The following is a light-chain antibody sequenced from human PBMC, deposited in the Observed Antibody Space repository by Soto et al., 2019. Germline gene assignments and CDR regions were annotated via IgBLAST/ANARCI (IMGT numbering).Light chain of an antibody. Sequence: QSALTQPASVSGSPGQSITISCTGTSSDVGSYNLVSWYQQHPGKAPKVMIYEGSKRPSGVSNRFSGSKSGNTASLTISGLQAEDEADYYCCSYAGRSTVVFGGGTQLTVL. CDR3: CSYAGRSTVV. J-gene: IGLJ2*01. CDR1: SSDVGSYNL. CDR2: EGS. V-gene: IGLV2-23*01.